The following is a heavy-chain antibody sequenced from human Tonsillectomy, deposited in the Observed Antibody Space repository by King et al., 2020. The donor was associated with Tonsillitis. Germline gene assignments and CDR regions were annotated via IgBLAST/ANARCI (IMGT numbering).Heavy chain of an antibody. CDR2: IYYGGST. V-gene: IGHV4-59*01. CDR1: GGSITSYY. J-gene: IGHJ2*01. CDR3: ARDGFGAGGGLSYFGL. Sequence: HVQLQESGPGLVKPSETLSLTCTVSGGSITSYYWSWIRQPPGKALEWIGYIYYGGSTNCHPSLKSRVTISVDTSKNQPSLKLSCLTSADTAVYYCARDGFGAGGGLSYFGLWGRGALVTVSS. D-gene: IGHD2-15*01.